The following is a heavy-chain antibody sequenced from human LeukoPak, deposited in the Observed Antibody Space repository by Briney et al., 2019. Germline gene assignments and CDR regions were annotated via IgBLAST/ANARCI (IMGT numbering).Heavy chain of an antibody. CDR1: GCTFTIYD. CDR3: ARMYGDYYYYYMDV. CDR2: MNPNSGNT. V-gene: IGHV1-8*01. Sequence: ASVTVSCKASGCTFTIYDINWVRQATGQGLEGMGWMNPNSGNTGYAQKFQGRVTMTRNTSISTAYMELSSLRSEDTAVYYCARMYGDYYYYYMDVWGKGTTVTISS. D-gene: IGHD4-17*01. J-gene: IGHJ6*03.